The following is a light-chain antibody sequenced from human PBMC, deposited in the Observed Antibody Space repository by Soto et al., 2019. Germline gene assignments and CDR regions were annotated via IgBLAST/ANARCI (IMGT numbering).Light chain of an antibody. CDR3: CSYAGSSTYV. Sequence: QSVLTQPPSASGTPGQRVTISCSGSSSDVGNYDLVSWYQQLPGKAPKFILYEGSKRPSGVSNRFSGSKSGNTASLTISGLQAEDEADYYCCSYAGSSTYVFGTGTKVTVL. CDR2: EGS. V-gene: IGLV2-23*01. CDR1: SSDVGNYDL. J-gene: IGLJ1*01.